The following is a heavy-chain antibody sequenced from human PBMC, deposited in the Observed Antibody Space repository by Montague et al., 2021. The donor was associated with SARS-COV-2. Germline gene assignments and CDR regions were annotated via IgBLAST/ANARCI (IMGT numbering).Heavy chain of an antibody. Sequence: SETLSLTCTVSGGSISSFYRSWFRQPPGKGLEWIGYISDSGSTNYNPSLTSRVTMSVDTSENQFSLKVNSVTAADTAVYYCARHYSATLPAVYWGQGTLVTVSS. J-gene: IGHJ4*02. D-gene: IGHD2-15*01. CDR3: ARHYSATLPAVY. CDR2: ISDSGST. CDR1: GGSISSFY. V-gene: IGHV4-59*08.